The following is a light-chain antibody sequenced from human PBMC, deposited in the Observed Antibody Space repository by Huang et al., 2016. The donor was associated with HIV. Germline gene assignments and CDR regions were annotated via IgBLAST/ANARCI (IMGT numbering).Light chain of an antibody. CDR2: GAS. J-gene: IGKJ1*01. Sequence: EIVMTQSPATLSVFPGDRATLSCRASQSVSSNLAWYQQKPGQSPRLLLYGASTRATGIPARVSGSGSGTEFTLTISSLQSEDFAVYYCQQYTNWPRTFGQGTKVEIK. CDR3: QQYTNWPRT. CDR1: QSVSSN. V-gene: IGKV3-15*01.